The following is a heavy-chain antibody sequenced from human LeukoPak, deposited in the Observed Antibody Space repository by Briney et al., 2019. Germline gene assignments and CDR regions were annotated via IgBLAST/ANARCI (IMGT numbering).Heavy chain of an antibody. V-gene: IGHV1-18*01. CDR1: GYTFTSYG. J-gene: IGHJ4*02. Sequence: ASVKVSCKASGYTFTSYGISWVRQAPGQGLEWMGWISAYNGNTNYAQKLQGRVTMTTDTSTSTAYMELRSLRSDDTAVYYCARMPTEEWHISAFDYWGQGTLVTVSS. CDR2: ISAYNGNT. D-gene: IGHD3-3*01. CDR3: ARMPTEEWHISAFDY.